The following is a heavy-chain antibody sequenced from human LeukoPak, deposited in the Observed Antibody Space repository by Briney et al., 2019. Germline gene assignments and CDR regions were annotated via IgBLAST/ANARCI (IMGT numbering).Heavy chain of an antibody. D-gene: IGHD3-22*01. CDR1: GFTFSSYA. V-gene: IGHV3-30-3*01. CDR3: ARGGGYYDRNQPFDY. CDR2: IPYDGSNK. Sequence: PGGSLRLSCAASGFTFSSYAMHWVRQAPGKGLEWVAVIPYDGSNKYYADSVKGRFTISRDNSKTTLYLQMNSLRAEDTAVYYCARGGGYYDRNQPFDYWGQGTLVTVAS. J-gene: IGHJ4*02.